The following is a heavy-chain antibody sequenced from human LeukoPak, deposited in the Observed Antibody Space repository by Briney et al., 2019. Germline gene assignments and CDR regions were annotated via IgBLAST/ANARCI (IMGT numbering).Heavy chain of an antibody. CDR3: ARGGGLEFDY. CDR1: GGSFSGYY. D-gene: IGHD3-16*01. Sequence: SETLSLTCAVYGGSFSGYYWSWIRQPPGKGLEWIGEINHSGSTNYNPSLKSRVTISVDTSKNQFSLKLSSMTAADTAVYYCARGGGLEFDYWGQGTLVTVSS. J-gene: IGHJ4*02. CDR2: INHSGST. V-gene: IGHV4-34*01.